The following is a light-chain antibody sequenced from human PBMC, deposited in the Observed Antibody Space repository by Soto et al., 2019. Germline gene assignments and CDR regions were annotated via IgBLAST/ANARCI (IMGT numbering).Light chain of an antibody. CDR1: QNILSN. CDR2: GAS. CDR3: QQYNNWLIT. Sequence: EIVMTQSPATLSVSPGERATLSCRASQNILSNLAWYQQKPGQAPRLLIYGASTRATGIPARFSGSGSGTEFTLTISSLQSEDFEIYYCQQYNNWLITFGQGTRLEIK. J-gene: IGKJ5*01. V-gene: IGKV3-15*01.